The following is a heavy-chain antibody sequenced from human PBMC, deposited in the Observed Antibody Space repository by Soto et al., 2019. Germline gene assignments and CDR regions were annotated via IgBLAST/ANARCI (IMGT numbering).Heavy chain of an antibody. D-gene: IGHD6-6*01. V-gene: IGHV4-31*03. J-gene: IGHJ4*02. CDR2: IYNSGSI. CDR1: GGSISSGGYY. Sequence: QVPLQESGPGLVKPAQTLSLTCTVSGGSISSGGYYWSWIRQHPGKGLEWIGYIYNSGSIHYNPSLKSRVTISVDTSKNQFSLKLSSVTAADTAVYYCARDRSSSSSVLDYWGQGTLVTVSS. CDR3: ARDRSSSSSVLDY.